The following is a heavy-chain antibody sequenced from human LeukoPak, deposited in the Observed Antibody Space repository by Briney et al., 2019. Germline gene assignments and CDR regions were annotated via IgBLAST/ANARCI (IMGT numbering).Heavy chain of an antibody. CDR3: ARGRIAAAGPFDY. J-gene: IGHJ4*02. Sequence: SETLSLTCTVSGGSLSSYYWSWIRQPPGKGLEWIGYIYYSGSTNYNPSLKSRVTISVDTSKNQFSLKLSSVTAADTAVYYCARGRIAAAGPFDYWGQGTLVTVSS. V-gene: IGHV4-59*01. D-gene: IGHD6-13*01. CDR1: GGSLSSYY. CDR2: IYYSGST.